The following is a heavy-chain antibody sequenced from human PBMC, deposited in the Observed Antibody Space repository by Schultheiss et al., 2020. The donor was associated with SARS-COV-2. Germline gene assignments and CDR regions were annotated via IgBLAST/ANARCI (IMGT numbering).Heavy chain of an antibody. J-gene: IGHJ6*02. CDR1: GFTFNSHA. CDR3: AKDKERSSWYGDYYYYGMDV. V-gene: IGHV3-23*01. D-gene: IGHD6-13*01. CDR2: ISGSGDST. Sequence: GGSLRLSCAASGFTFNSHAMSWVRQAPGKGLEWISAISGSGDSTYYADSVKGRFTISRDNSKNTLYLKMNSLRAEDTAVYYCAKDKERSSWYGDYYYYGMDVWGQGTTVTVSS.